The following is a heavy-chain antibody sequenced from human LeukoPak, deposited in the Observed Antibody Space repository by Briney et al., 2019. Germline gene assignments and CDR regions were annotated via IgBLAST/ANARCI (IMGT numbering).Heavy chain of an antibody. CDR3: AKDMRQLVRGYFDY. CDR1: GFTFDDYA. CDR2: ISWNSDSI. V-gene: IGHV3-9*01. J-gene: IGHJ4*02. Sequence: GGFLRLSCAASGFTFDDYAMHWVRQAPGKGLEWVSGISWNSDSIGYADSVKGRFTISRDNAKNSLYLHMNSLRAEDTALYYCAKDMRQLVRGYFDYWGQGTLVTVSS. D-gene: IGHD6-6*01.